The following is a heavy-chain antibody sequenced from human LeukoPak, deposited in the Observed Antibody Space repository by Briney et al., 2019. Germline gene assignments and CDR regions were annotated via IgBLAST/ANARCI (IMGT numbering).Heavy chain of an antibody. D-gene: IGHD3-10*01. CDR1: GFTFNSYA. V-gene: IGHV3-23*01. CDR3: AKGQDMVRGVITLDWFDP. CDR2: ISGSGGST. Sequence: GGSLRLSCAASGFTFNSYAMSWVRQAPGKGLEWVSAISGSGGSTYYADSVKGRFTISRDNSKNTLYLQMNSLRAEDTAVYYCAKGQDMVRGVITLDWFDPWGQGTLVTVSS. J-gene: IGHJ5*02.